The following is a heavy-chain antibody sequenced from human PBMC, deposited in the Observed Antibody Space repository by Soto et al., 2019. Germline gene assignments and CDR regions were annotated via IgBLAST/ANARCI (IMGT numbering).Heavy chain of an antibody. CDR3: ARLSPPGIAAAGXVSWFDP. V-gene: IGHV4-34*01. CDR1: GGSFSGYY. D-gene: IGHD6-13*01. J-gene: IGHJ5*02. Sequence: SETLSLTCAVYGGSFSGYYWSWIRQPPRKGLEWIGEINHSGITNYNPSLKSRVTISVDTSKSQFSLKLSSVTAADTAVYYCARLSPPGIAAAGXVSWFDPWGQGTLVTVSS. CDR2: INHSGIT.